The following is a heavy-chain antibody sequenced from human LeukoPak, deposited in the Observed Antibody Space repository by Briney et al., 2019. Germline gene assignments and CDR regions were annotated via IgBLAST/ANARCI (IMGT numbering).Heavy chain of an antibody. CDR3: ARLGTGTTLRAFDI. V-gene: IGHV4-39*01. Sequence: SETLSLTCTVSGGSISSSSYYWGWIRQPPGKGLEWIGSIYYSGSTYYNPSLKSRVAISVDTSKNQFSLKLSSVTAADTAVYYCARLGTGTTLRAFDIWGQGTMVTVSP. CDR1: GGSISSSSYY. CDR2: IYYSGST. D-gene: IGHD1-1*01. J-gene: IGHJ3*02.